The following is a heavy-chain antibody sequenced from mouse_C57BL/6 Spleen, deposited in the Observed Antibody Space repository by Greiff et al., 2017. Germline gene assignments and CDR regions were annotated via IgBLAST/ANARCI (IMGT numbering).Heavy chain of an antibody. CDR2: IDPSDSYT. CDR1: GYTFTSYW. J-gene: IGHJ2*01. Sequence: VQLQQSGAELVKPGASVKLSCKASGYTFTSYWMQWVKQRPGQGLEWIGEIDPSDSYTNYNQKFKGKATLTVDTSSSTAYMQLSSLTSEDSAVYYCARVGGDGVLDYWGQGTTLTVSS. CDR3: ARVGGDGVLDY. D-gene: IGHD1-1*02. V-gene: IGHV1-50*01.